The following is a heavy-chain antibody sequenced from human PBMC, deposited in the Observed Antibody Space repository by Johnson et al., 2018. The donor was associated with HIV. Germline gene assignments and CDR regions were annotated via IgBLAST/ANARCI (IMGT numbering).Heavy chain of an antibody. D-gene: IGHD2-21*02. CDR1: GFTFSDYY. CDR2: ISSRSGPI. Sequence: VQLVESGGGLVKPGGSLRLSCAASGFTFSDYYMSWIRQAPGKGLEWVSHISSRSGPISYSDSVKGRFTIPRDNAKNSLYLQMNSLRAEDTAVYYCARAPRAFCDGDCYPNAFGIWGQGTMVTVSS. J-gene: IGHJ3*02. CDR3: ARAPRAFCDGDCYPNAFGI. V-gene: IGHV3-11*04.